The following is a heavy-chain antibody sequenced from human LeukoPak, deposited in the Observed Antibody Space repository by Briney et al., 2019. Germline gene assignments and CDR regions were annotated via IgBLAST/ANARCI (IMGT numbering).Heavy chain of an antibody. V-gene: IGHV3-49*03. J-gene: IGHJ5*02. CDR2: ISSKAYGGTP. CDR3: TIVGAT. D-gene: IGHD1-26*01. Sequence: PGGSLTLSCTASGFIFGDYAMSGFRQAPGKGLAGVGFISSKAYGGTPECAASVKGRYIISRHDSKTIASQQLNNLKTEDTAVYYCTIVGATWGQGTLVTVSS. CDR1: GFIFGDYA.